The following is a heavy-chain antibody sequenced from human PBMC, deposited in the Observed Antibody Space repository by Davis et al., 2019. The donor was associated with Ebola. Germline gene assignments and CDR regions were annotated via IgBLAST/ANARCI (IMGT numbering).Heavy chain of an antibody. J-gene: IGHJ4*02. D-gene: IGHD3-22*01. Sequence: ASVKVSCKASGYTFTSYGISWVRQAPGQGLEWMGWISAYNGNTNYAQKLQGRVTMTTDTSTSTAYMELRSLRSDDTAVYYCARYTYYYDSSGYYYVVAVDYWGQGTLVTVSS. CDR3: ARYTYYYDSSGYYYVVAVDY. CDR1: GYTFTSYG. CDR2: ISAYNGNT. V-gene: IGHV1-18*01.